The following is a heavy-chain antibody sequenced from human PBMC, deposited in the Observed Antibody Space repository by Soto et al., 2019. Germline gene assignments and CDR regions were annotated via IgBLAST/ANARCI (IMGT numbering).Heavy chain of an antibody. V-gene: IGHV1-69*02. D-gene: IGHD3-10*02. CDR2: IIPILGIA. Sequence: QVQLVQSGAEVKKPGSSVKVSCKASGGTFSSYTISWVRQAPGQGLEWMGRIIPILGIANYAQKFQGRVTITADKSTSTAYMELSSLRSEDTAVYYCARDMFLDYEIASEGIDACDIWGQGTMVTVSS. CDR3: ARDMFLDYEIASEGIDACDI. CDR1: GGTFSSYT. J-gene: IGHJ3*02.